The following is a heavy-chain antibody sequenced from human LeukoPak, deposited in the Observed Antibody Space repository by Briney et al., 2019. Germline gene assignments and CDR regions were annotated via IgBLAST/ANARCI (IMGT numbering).Heavy chain of an antibody. Sequence: GGSLRLSCAASGFTFSSYAMHWVRQAPGKGLEWVAVISYDGSNKYYADSVKGRFTISRDNAKNSLYLQMNSLRAEDTAVYYCARDFSRITIFDLDYWGQGTLVTVSS. D-gene: IGHD3-3*01. J-gene: IGHJ4*02. CDR2: ISYDGSNK. CDR1: GFTFSSYA. V-gene: IGHV3-30*04. CDR3: ARDFSRITIFDLDY.